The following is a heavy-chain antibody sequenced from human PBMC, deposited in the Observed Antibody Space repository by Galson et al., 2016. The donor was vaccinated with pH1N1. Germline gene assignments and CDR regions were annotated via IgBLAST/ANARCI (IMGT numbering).Heavy chain of an antibody. Sequence: SVKVSCKASGHTFNNYDINWVRQTPGQGLEWMGWMNPNTGGTDSAQKFQGRVTLTRNTSEGTAFMELSNLRSDDTAVYYCARGHPLGSISGWVWGQGSLVTVSS. CDR1: GHTFNNYD. CDR2: MNPNTGGT. CDR3: ARGHPLGSISGWV. D-gene: IGHD6-19*01. V-gene: IGHV1-8*03. J-gene: IGHJ4*02.